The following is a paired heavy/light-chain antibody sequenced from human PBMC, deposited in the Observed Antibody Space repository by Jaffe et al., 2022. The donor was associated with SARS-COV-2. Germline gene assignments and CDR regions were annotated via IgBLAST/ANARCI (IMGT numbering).Heavy chain of an antibody. CDR2: ITWNSGSI. V-gene: IGHV3-9*01. CDR1: GFTFDDYA. J-gene: IGHJ3*02. CDR3: AKDTYYGSGSYYGAFDI. D-gene: IGHD3-10*01. Sequence: EVQLVESGGGLVQPGRSLRLSCAASGFTFDDYAMHWVRQAPGKGLEWVSGITWNSGSIGYADSVKGRFTISRDNAKNSLYLQMNSLRAEDTALYYCAKDTYYGSGSYYGAFDIWGQGTMVTVSS.
Light chain of an antibody. CDR3: SSYTSSSTPV. J-gene: IGLJ1*01. CDR1: SSDVGGYNY. CDR2: DVS. V-gene: IGLV2-14*01. Sequence: QSALTQPASVSASPGQSITVSCTGTSSDVGGYNYVSWYQQHPGKAPKLMIYDVSNRPSGVSNRFSGSKSGNTASLTISGLQAEDEADYYCSSYTSSSTPVFGTGTKVTVL.